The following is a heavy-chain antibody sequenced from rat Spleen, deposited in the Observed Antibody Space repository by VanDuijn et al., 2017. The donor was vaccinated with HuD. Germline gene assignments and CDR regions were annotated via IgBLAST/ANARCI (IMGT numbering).Heavy chain of an antibody. V-gene: IGHV5-31*01. Sequence: EVQLVESGGGRVQPGRSLRLSCVASGITFNNYWMTWIRQAPGKGLEWVASISNIGDTTYYRDSVKGRFTISRDNAKSTLYLQMDSLRSEDTDVYYCARSMYTTDYYYLYAGFDYWGQGTLVTVSS. CDR2: ISNIGDTT. CDR3: ARSMYTTDYYYLYAGFDY. CDR1: GITFNNYW. D-gene: IGHD1-6*01. J-gene: IGHJ3*01.